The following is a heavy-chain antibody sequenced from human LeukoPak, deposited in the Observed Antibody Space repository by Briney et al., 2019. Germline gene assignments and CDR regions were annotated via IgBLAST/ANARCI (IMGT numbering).Heavy chain of an antibody. J-gene: IGHJ3*02. CDR1: GFTFDDYA. CDR2: ISWNSGSI. Sequence: GRSLRLSCAASGFTFDDYAMHWVRQAPGKGLEWVSGISWNSGSIGYADSVKGRFTISRDNAKNSLYLQMNSLRAEDTAVYYCAATPGPYDYVWGSYRRRGAFDIWGQGTMVTVSS. CDR3: AATPGPYDYVWGSYRRRGAFDI. D-gene: IGHD3-16*02. V-gene: IGHV3-9*01.